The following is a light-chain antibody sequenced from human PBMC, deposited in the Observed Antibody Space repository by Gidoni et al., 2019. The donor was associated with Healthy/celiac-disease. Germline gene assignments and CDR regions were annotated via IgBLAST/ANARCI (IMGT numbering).Light chain of an antibody. CDR2: GAS. CDR1: QSVSSSY. J-gene: IGKJ1*01. CDR3: QQYGSSPPT. V-gene: IGKV3-20*01. Sequence: IVLKQSPGTLSLSPRERATLSCRASQSVSSSYLAWYQQKPGQAPRLLIYGASSRATGIPDRFSGSGSGTDFTLTISRLEPEDFAVYYCQQYGSSPPTFGQGTKVEIK.